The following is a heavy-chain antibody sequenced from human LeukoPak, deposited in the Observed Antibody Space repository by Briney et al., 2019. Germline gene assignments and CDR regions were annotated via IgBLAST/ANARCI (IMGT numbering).Heavy chain of an antibody. CDR2: ITSSSSYI. V-gene: IGHV3-21*01. CDR3: ARFDCRSPRCSPGWSDP. J-gene: IGHJ5*02. Sequence: GGSLRLSCAASGFTFSTYSMNWVRQAPGKGLEWVSSITSSSSYIYYADSVKGRFTISRDNAKNSLYLRMNTLRAEDTAVYYCARFDCRSPRCSPGWSDPWGQGTLVPVSS. CDR1: GFTFSTYS. D-gene: IGHD2-2*01.